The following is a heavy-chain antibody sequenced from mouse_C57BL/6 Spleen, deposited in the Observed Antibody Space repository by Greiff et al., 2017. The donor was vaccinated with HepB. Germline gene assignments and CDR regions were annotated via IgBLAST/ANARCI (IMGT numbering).Heavy chain of an antibody. J-gene: IGHJ2*01. V-gene: IGHV1-53*01. CDR3: ARMGTTVVTPFDY. CDR2: INPSNGGT. Sequence: VQLQQSGTELVKPGASVKLSCKASGYTFTSYWMHWVKQRPGQGLEWIGNINPSNGGTNYNEKFKSKATLTVDKSSSTADMQLSSLTPEDSAVYYCARMGTTVVTPFDYWGQGTTLTVSS. D-gene: IGHD1-1*01. CDR1: GYTFTSYW.